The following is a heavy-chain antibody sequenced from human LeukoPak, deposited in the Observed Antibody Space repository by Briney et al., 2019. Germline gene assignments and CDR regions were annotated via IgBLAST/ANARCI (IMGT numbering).Heavy chain of an antibody. V-gene: IGHV3-7*01. CDR3: ASENAFDI. Sequence: GGSLRLSCAASRFTFSSYWMSWVRQAPGKGLEWVANIKQDGSEKYYVDSVKGRFTISRDNAKNSLYLQMNSLRAEDTAVYYCASENAFDIWGQGTMVTVSS. J-gene: IGHJ3*02. CDR1: RFTFSSYW. CDR2: IKQDGSEK.